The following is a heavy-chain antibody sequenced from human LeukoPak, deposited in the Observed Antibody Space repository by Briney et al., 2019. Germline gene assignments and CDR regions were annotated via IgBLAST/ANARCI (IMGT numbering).Heavy chain of an antibody. CDR2: IYYSGST. Sequence: SETLSLTCAVYGGSFSGYYWSWIRQPPGKGLEWIGYIYYSGSTNYNPSLKSRVTISVDTSKNQFSLKLSSVTAADTAVYYCARGGKQQLDYWGQGTLVTVSS. J-gene: IGHJ4*02. CDR3: ARGGKQQLDY. V-gene: IGHV4-59*01. D-gene: IGHD6-13*01. CDR1: GGSFSGYY.